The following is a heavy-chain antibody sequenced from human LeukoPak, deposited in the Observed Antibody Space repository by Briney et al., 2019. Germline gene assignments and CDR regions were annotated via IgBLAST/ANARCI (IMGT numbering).Heavy chain of an antibody. Sequence: PSETLSLTCTVSGGSISSGSYYWSWIRQPAGKGLEWIGHIYTSGSTNYNPSLKSRVTISVDTSKNQFSLRLSSVTAADTAVYYCAKKRNAAPYYFDCWGQGTLVTVSS. V-gene: IGHV4-61*09. D-gene: IGHD6-25*01. J-gene: IGHJ4*02. CDR3: AKKRNAAPYYFDC. CDR1: GGSISSGSYY. CDR2: IYTSGST.